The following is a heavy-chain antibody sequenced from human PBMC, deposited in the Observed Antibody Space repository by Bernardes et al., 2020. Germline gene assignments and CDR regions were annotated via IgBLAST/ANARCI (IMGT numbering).Heavy chain of an antibody. CDR1: GGSISSSSYY. J-gene: IGHJ2*01. CDR3: ARRGTAMIDWYFDL. D-gene: IGHD3-22*01. CDR2: IYYSGST. Sequence: SETLSLTCTVSGGSISSSSYYWGWIRQPPGKGLEWIGSIYYSGSTYYNPSLKSRVTISVDTSKNQFSLKLSSVTAADTAVYYCARRGTAMIDWYFDLWGRGTLVTVSS. V-gene: IGHV4-39*01.